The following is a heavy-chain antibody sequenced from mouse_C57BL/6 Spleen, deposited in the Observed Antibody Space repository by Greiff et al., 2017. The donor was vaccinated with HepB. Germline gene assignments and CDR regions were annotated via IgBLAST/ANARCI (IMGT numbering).Heavy chain of an antibody. CDR2: INPYNGDT. D-gene: IGHD2-5*01. V-gene: IGHV1-20*01. CDR1: GYSFTGYF. CDR3: ARWAYYSKDFDD. Sequence: VQLQQSGPELVQPGDSVTISCKASGYSFTGYFMNWVLQSHGKSLEWIGRINPYNGDTFYNQKFKGKAKLTVDKSSSTAHMGLRSLTSEDSAVYYGARWAYYSKDFDDWGQGTTLTVSS. J-gene: IGHJ2*01.